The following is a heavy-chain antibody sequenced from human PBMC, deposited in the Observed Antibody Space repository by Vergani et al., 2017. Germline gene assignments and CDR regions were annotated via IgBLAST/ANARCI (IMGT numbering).Heavy chain of an antibody. D-gene: IGHD1-26*01. V-gene: IGHV2-5*01. J-gene: IGHJ4*02. CDR1: GFSLSASAPG. CDR3: AHSQGHGSCQNAELDY. Sequence: QITLKESGPTLVKPTQTLTLTCTFSGFSLSASAPGVAWIRQPPGKALEWLGVVYYNDEKRYTPSLKGRLTITKDTSKSQVVLTMTNMDRVDTATYSCAHSQGHGSCQNAELDYWGQGTLVTVSS. CDR2: VYYNDEK.